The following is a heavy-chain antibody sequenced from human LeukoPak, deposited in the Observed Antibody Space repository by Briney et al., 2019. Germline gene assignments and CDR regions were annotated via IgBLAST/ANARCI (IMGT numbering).Heavy chain of an antibody. J-gene: IGHJ4*02. D-gene: IGHD3-16*01. CDR1: GFTFSSYG. Sequence: GGSLRLSCAASGFTFSSYGMSWVRQAPGKGLEWVSAISGSGGSTYYADSVKGRFTISRDNAKNSLYLQMNSLRVDDTAVYYCARWRGGQSEFDSWGQGTLVTVSS. CDR3: ARWRGGQSEFDS. CDR2: ISGSGGST. V-gene: IGHV3-23*01.